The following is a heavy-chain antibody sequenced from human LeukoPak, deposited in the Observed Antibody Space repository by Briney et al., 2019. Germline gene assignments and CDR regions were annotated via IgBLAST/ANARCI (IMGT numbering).Heavy chain of an antibody. CDR3: ARGSGGSSYGMDV. CDR2: MFYSGTT. J-gene: IGHJ6*02. Sequence: SETLSLTCTVSGGSIRSSYWSWIRQPPGKGLEWIGCMFYSGTTNYNPSLKSRVTISVDTSKNQFSLKLSSVTAADTAVYYCARGSGGSSYGMDVWGQGTTVTVSS. D-gene: IGHD2-15*01. V-gene: IGHV4-59*01. CDR1: GGSIRSSY.